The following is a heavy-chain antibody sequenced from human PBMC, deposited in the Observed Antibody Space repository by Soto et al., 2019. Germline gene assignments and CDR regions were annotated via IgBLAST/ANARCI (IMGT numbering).Heavy chain of an antibody. D-gene: IGHD5-12*01. CDR2: IYSGGTT. J-gene: IGHJ4*02. CDR1: GFTVSSTNY. V-gene: IGHV3-53*01. Sequence: EVQVVESGGGLIQPGGSLRLSCVVSGFTVSSTNYMSWVRQAPGKGLEWFSVIYSGGTTFYADSVKGRFTISRDNSKNKLYLQMNSLRAEDTAVYYCHGYGYWGQGTLVTVSS. CDR3: HGYGY.